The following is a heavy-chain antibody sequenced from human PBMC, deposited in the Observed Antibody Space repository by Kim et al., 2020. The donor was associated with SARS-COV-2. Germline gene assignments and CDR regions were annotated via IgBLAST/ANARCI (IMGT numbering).Heavy chain of an antibody. CDR2: IYWDDDK. V-gene: IGHV2-5*02. Sequence: SGPTLVKPTQTLTLTCTFSGFSLSTSGVGVGWIRQPPGKALEWLALIYWDDDKRYSPSLKSRLTITKDTSKIQVVLTMTTMDPVDTATFYCAHKGPNRDYFDYWGQGTLVTVSS. J-gene: IGHJ4*02. CDR3: AHKGPNRDYFDY. CDR1: GFSLSTSGVG.